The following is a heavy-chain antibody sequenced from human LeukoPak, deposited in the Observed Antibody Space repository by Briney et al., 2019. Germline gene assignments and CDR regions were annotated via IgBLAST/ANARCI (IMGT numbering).Heavy chain of an antibody. D-gene: IGHD5-24*01. CDR1: GFTFRTYA. CDR3: ARVSRDGYNSDY. CDR2: ISYDGSNK. V-gene: IGHV3-30-3*01. J-gene: IGHJ4*02. Sequence: GGSLRLSCAASGFTFRTYAMHWVRQAPGKGLEWVAVISYDGSNKYYADSVKGRFTISRDNSKNTVYLQMNSLRAEDTAVYYCARVSRDGYNSDYWGQGTLVTVSS.